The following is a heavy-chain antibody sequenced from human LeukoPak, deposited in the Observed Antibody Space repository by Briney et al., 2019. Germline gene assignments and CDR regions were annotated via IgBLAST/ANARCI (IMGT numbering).Heavy chain of an antibody. D-gene: IGHD6-13*01. CDR2: ISDDGDNT. CDR3: ARDYSSILGYDRSWYQDF. CDR1: GFPFSTFV. J-gene: IGHJ4*02. V-gene: IGHV3-30-3*01. Sequence: GRSLRLSCTASGFPFSTFVMHWVRQAPGKGLEWMAVISDDGDNTYYADSVKGRFTISRDNSNNTLYLEMNRLRVEDAAVYYCARDYSSILGYDRSWYQDFWGQGTLVTVPS.